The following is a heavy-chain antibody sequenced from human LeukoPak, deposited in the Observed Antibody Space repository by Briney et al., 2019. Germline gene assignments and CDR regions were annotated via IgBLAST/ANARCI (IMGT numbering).Heavy chain of an antibody. CDR1: GYSFTGYY. V-gene: IGHV1-2*02. Sequence: ASVKVSCKASGYSFTGYYIHWVRQAPGQGLEWMGWINPNSGGTNYAQKFQGRVTMTRDTSISTAYMELSTLSSDDTAVYYCATDRSMAVAAQFDYWGQGTLVTVSS. D-gene: IGHD6-19*01. CDR3: ATDRSMAVAAQFDY. CDR2: INPNSGGT. J-gene: IGHJ4*02.